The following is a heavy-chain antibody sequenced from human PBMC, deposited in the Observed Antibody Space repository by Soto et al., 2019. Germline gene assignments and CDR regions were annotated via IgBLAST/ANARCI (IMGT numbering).Heavy chain of an antibody. CDR3: AKDMVRGVPPFDY. Sequence: SVKVSCKASGFTFTSSAVQWVRQARGQRLEWIGWIVVGSGNTNYAQKFQERVTITTDISTSTAYMELSSLRSEDTAVYYCAKDMVRGVPPFDYWGQGTLVTVSS. J-gene: IGHJ4*02. D-gene: IGHD3-10*01. CDR2: IVVGSGNT. V-gene: IGHV1-58*01. CDR1: GFTFTSSA.